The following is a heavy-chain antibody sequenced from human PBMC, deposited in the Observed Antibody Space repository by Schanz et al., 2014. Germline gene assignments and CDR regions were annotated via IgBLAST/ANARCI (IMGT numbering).Heavy chain of an antibody. Sequence: EVQLVESGGGLIQPGGSLRLSCGGSGFTFSKYWMSWVRQAPGKGLEWVANIKQDGSEKYYVDAVKGRFTISRDNAKNSMYLHMRRLRVEDTAVYYCASGVHVSSLQKGLQFWGRGTLVIVSS. J-gene: IGHJ1*01. CDR3: ASGVHVSSLQKGLQF. D-gene: IGHD3-10*01. CDR2: IKQDGSEK. CDR1: GFTFSKYW. V-gene: IGHV3-7*02.